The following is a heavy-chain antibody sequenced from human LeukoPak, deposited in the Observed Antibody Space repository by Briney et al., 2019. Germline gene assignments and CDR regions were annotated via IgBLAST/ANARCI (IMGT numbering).Heavy chain of an antibody. CDR1: GFTFSSYS. Sequence: GGSLRLSCAASGFTFSSYSMNWVRQAPGKGLEWVSSISSSSSYIYYADSVKGRFTISRDNAKNSLYLQMNSLRAEDTAVYYCARDALYYDRSGSPSTTWGQGTLVTVSS. CDR3: ARDALYYDRSGSPSTT. CDR2: ISSSSSYI. J-gene: IGHJ5*02. V-gene: IGHV3-21*01. D-gene: IGHD3-22*01.